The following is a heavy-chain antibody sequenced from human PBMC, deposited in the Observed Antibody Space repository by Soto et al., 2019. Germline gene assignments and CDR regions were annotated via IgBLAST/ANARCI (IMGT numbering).Heavy chain of an antibody. V-gene: IGHV1-18*01. D-gene: IGHD6-6*01. Sequence: ASVKVSCKASGYTFTSYGISWVRQAPGQGLEWMGWISPYIGNTNYAQKLQGRVTITADETTSTAYMELSSLRSEDTAVYYCARDVGIAARPRANYFDYWGQGTLVTVSS. CDR1: GYTFTSYG. J-gene: IGHJ4*02. CDR3: ARDVGIAARPRANYFDY. CDR2: ISPYIGNT.